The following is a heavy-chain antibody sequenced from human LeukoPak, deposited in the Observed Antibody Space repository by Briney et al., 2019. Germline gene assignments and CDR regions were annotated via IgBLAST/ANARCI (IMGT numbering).Heavy chain of an antibody. D-gene: IGHD3-16*01. CDR2: INPNSGGT. J-gene: IGHJ4*02. CDR3: ARGSMGFWDFDY. V-gene: IGHV1-2*06. CDR1: GYTFTGYY. Sequence: ASVKVSCKASGYTFTGYYMHWVRQAPGQGLEWMERINPNSGGTNYAQKFQGRVTMTRDTSISTAYMELSRLRSDDTAVYYCARGSMGFWDFDYWGQGTLVTVSS.